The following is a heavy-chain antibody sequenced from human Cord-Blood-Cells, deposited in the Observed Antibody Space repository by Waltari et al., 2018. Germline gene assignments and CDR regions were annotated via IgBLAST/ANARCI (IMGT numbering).Heavy chain of an antibody. CDR1: GLTFGSHW. CDR2: IKQDGSEK. D-gene: IGHD7-27*01. Sequence: EVELVGSGGGLVQPGGSSRLYCAASGLTFGSHWMRWVPQAPGKGLEWVANIKQDGSEKYYVDSVKGRFTISRDNAKNSLYLQMNSLRAEDTAVYYCARVFQLGSHFDYWGQGTLVTVSS. V-gene: IGHV3-7*01. CDR3: ARVFQLGSHFDY. J-gene: IGHJ4*02.